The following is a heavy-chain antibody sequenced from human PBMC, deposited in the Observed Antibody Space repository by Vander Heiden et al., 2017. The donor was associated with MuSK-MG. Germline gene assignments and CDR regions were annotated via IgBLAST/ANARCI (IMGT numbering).Heavy chain of an antibody. J-gene: IGHJ6*02. D-gene: IGHD4-17*01. CDR2: ISAYNGNT. CDR3: ARDGYGDYDPEYYYYGMDV. CDR1: GYSFTSYG. V-gene: IGHV1-18*01. Sequence: QVQLVQSGAEVKRPGASVTVSCKASGYSFTSYGISWVRQAPGQWLAWMGWISAYNGNTNYAQKLQGRVTLTTDTSTSTAYMELRSLRSDDTAVYYCARDGYGDYDPEYYYYGMDVWGQGTTVTVSS.